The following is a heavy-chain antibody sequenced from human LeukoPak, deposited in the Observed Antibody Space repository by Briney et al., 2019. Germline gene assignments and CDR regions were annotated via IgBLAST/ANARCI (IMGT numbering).Heavy chain of an antibody. V-gene: IGHV1-8*01. J-gene: IGHJ4*02. CDR2: MNPNSGNT. D-gene: IGHD3-3*01. CDR3: ARKKPGYYDFWSGYSVDFDY. Sequence: ASVKVSCKASGYTFTSYDINWVRQATGQGLEGMGWMNPNSGNTGYAQKFQGRVTMTRNTSISTAYMELSSLRSEDTAVYYCARKKPGYYDFWSGYSVDFDYWGQGTLVTVSS. CDR1: GYTFTSYD.